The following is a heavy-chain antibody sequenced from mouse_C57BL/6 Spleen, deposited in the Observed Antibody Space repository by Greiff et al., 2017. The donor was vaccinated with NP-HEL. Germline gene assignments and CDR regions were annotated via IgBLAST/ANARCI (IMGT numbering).Heavy chain of an antibody. CDR3: AAITTVVAYYAMDY. J-gene: IGHJ4*01. CDR1: GYSITSSYY. D-gene: IGHD1-1*01. Sequence: EVKLQESGPGLVKPSQSLSLTCSVSGYSITSSYYWNWIRQFPGNKLEWMGYISYDGSNNYNQSLKNRISITRDTSKNQFFLKLNSVTTEDTATYYCAAITTVVAYYAMDYGGQGTSVTVSS. V-gene: IGHV3-6*01. CDR2: ISYDGSN.